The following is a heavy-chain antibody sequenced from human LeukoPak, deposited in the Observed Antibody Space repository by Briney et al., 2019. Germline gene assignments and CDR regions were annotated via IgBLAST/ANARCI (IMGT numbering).Heavy chain of an antibody. V-gene: IGHV4-59*12. CDR1: GGSISSYY. CDR3: AREMTRDAFDI. CDR2: IYYSGST. Sequence: PETLSLTCTVSGGSISSYYWSWIRQPPGKGLEWVGYIYYSGSTNYNPSLKSRVTISVDTSKNQFSLRLSSVTAADTAVYYCAREMTRDAFDIWGQGTMVTVSS. J-gene: IGHJ3*02.